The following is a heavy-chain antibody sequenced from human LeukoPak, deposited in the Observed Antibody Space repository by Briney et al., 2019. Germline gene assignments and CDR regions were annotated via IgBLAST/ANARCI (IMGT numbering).Heavy chain of an antibody. CDR2: IYYSGST. CDR3: ASHYSGYDWGIDY. Sequence: SETLSLTCTVSGGSVSSGSHYWSWIRQPPGEGLEYIGFIYYSGSTTYNPSLKSRVTISVDMSKNQFSLRLTSVTAADTAVYYCASHYSGYDWGIDYWGQGTLVTVSS. J-gene: IGHJ4*02. D-gene: IGHD5-12*01. V-gene: IGHV4-61*01. CDR1: GGSVSSGSHY.